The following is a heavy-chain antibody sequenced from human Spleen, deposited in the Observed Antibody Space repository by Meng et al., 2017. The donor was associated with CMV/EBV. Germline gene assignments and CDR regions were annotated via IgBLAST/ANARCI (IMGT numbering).Heavy chain of an antibody. V-gene: IGHV3-74*01. CDR3: ARDGGLRSSTSGDY. D-gene: IGHD2-2*01. J-gene: IGHJ4*02. CDR2: INSDGSST. Sequence: GESLKISCAASGFSFSSYSMGWVRQAPGKGLVWVSRINSDGSSTSYADSVKGRFTISRDNAKNTLYLQMNSLRAEDTAVYYCARDGGLRSSTSGDYWGQGTLVTVS. CDR1: GFSFSSYS.